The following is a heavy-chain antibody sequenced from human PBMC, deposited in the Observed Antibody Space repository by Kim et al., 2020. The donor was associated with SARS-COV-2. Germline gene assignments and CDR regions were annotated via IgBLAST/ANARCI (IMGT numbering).Heavy chain of an antibody. Sequence: ASVNVSCKASGYTFTNYFIHWVRQAPGQGLQWMGIINPSGGDTTYAQKFQGRVTMTRDTSTSTVYMELSSLRSEDTAVYYCARAPPYDSSGYYLKYNYYYGMGVGGQRTTVTVSS. CDR3: ARAPPYDSSGYYLKYNYYYGMGV. J-gene: IGHJ6*02. D-gene: IGHD3-22*01. CDR1: GYTFTNYF. CDR2: INPSGGDT. V-gene: IGHV1-46*01.